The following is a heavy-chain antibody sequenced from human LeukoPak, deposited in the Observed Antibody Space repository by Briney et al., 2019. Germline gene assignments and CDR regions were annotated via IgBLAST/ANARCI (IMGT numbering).Heavy chain of an antibody. V-gene: IGHV3-30*04. CDR2: ISYDGSNK. D-gene: IGHD5-18*01. CDR1: GFTFSSYA. Sequence: PGGSLRLSCAPSGFTFSSYAMHRGRQAPGQGLEGVAVISYDGSNKYYADPVKGRFTISRDNSKNTLYLQMNSLRAEDTAVYYCARGADTAMGAAFDIWGQGTMVTVS. CDR3: ARGADTAMGAAFDI. J-gene: IGHJ3*02.